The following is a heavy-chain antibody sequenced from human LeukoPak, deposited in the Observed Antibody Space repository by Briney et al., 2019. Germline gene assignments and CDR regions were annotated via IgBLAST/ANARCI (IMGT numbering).Heavy chain of an antibody. Sequence: ASVKVSCKASGYTFTSYAMNWVRQAPEQGLEWMGWINTNTGNPTYAQGFTGRFVFSLDTSVSTAYLQISSLKAEDTAVYYCARGKRGYCSGGSCYSDYYYYMDVWGKGTTVTVSS. V-gene: IGHV7-4-1*02. D-gene: IGHD2-15*01. CDR1: GYTFTSYA. CDR2: INTNTGNP. CDR3: ARGKRGYCSGGSCYSDYYYYMDV. J-gene: IGHJ6*03.